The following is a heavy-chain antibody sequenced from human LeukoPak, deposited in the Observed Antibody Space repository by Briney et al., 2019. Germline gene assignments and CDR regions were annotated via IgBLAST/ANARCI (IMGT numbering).Heavy chain of an antibody. CDR2: ISYDGTNK. CDR1: GFTFSSYG. Sequence: GGTLRLSCAASGFTFSSYGIHWVRQAPGKGREWVAVISYDGTNKYYADSVKGRFTISRDNSKNTLCLQMNSMRADDTAVYYCAKELGYYDSSGSPSDAFDIWGQGTMVTVSS. CDR3: AKELGYYDSSGSPSDAFDI. V-gene: IGHV3-30*18. J-gene: IGHJ3*02. D-gene: IGHD3-22*01.